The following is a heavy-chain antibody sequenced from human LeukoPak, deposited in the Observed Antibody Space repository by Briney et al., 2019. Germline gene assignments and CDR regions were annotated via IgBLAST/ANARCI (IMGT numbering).Heavy chain of an antibody. D-gene: IGHD2-2*01. CDR1: GFTFSISG. CDR3: AKESVYQLLFGSYFDY. CDR2: MRFDGSKK. Sequence: GGSLSLSCAASGFTFSISGMHWVRQAPAKGLEWVTFMRFDGSKKYYADSVQGRFTISGDNSKNTLYLQMNHLRAEDTAVYYCAKESVYQLLFGSYFDYWGQGTLVTVSS. V-gene: IGHV3-30*02. J-gene: IGHJ4*02.